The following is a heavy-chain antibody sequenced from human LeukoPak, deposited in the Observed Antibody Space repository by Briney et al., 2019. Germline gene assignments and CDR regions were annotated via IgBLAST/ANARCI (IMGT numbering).Heavy chain of an antibody. D-gene: IGHD6-19*01. V-gene: IGHV1-18*01. CDR3: ARKVGSGWWYNWFDP. J-gene: IGHJ5*02. CDR1: VYTFTSYG. CDR2: ISAYNGNT. Sequence: ASVKVSCKAPVYTFTSYGISWVRQAPGQGLEWMGWISAYNGNTNYAQKFQGRVTMTTDTSTSTAYMELRSLRSDDTAVYYCARKVGSGWWYNWFDPWGQGTLVTVSS.